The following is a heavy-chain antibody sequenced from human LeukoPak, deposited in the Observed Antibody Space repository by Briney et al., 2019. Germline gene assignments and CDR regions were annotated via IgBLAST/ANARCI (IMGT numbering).Heavy chain of an antibody. CDR2: LSDAGVRI. D-gene: IGHD1-26*01. CDR1: GFNFGNYG. Sequence: GGSLRLSCTASGFNFGNYGMSWVRQAPGKGLEWVSGLSDAGVRIFYADSVKGRFTISRDSSRNTLFLHMNTLRAEDTAIYYCAKDRTVGASYWYFDLWGRGTLVTVSS. CDR3: AKDRTVGASYWYFDL. J-gene: IGHJ2*01. V-gene: IGHV3-23*01.